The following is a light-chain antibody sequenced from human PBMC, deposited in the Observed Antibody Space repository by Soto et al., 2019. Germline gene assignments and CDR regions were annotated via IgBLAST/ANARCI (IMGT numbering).Light chain of an antibody. Sequence: EIMLTQSPGTLSLSPGESATLSCRASQTLTNNYLAWYQQKPGQAPRVLIYGASYRATGIPVRFSGSGSGXXXXXXXXRLEPDDFAVYSCQQYGSSPITFGQGTRLEMK. CDR3: QQYGSSPIT. CDR2: GAS. CDR1: QTLTNNY. V-gene: IGKV3-20*01. J-gene: IGKJ5*01.